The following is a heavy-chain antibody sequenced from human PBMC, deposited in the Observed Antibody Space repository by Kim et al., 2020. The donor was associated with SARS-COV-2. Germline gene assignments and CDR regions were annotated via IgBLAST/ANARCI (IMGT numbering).Heavy chain of an antibody. CDR1: GFIFSSNA. V-gene: IGHV3-23*01. CDR3: AIDRGTDWQNSFDY. D-gene: IGHD3-9*01. J-gene: IGHJ5*01. Sequence: GGSLRLSCAASGFIFSSNAMTWVRQAPGKGLEWVSGISGSGGTTYYADSVKGRFTMSRDNSKNTLYLQMNSLRAEDTAVYYCAIDRGTDWQNSFDYWGQGTLVTVSS. CDR2: ISGSGGTT.